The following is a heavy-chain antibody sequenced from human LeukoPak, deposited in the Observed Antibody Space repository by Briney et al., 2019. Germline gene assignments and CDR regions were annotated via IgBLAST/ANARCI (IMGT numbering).Heavy chain of an antibody. CDR2: IYYSGST. V-gene: IGHV4-59*08. J-gene: IGHJ4*02. D-gene: IGHD3-22*01. Sequence: SETLSLTCTVSGGSISSNYWSWIRQPPGKGLEWIGYIYYSGSTNYNPSLKSRVTISVDTSKNLFSLKLSSVTAADTAVYYCARRSYFDLSPFDYWGQGTLVTVSS. CDR3: ARRSYFDLSPFDY. CDR1: GGSISSNY.